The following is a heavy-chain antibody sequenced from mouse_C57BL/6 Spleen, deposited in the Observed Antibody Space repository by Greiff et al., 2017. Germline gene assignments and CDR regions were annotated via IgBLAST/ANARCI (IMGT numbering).Heavy chain of an antibody. CDR2: IHPSDSDT. Sequence: VQLQQPGAELVKPGASVKVSCKASGYTFTSYWMHWVKQRPGQGLEWIGRIHPSDSDTNYNQKFKGKATLTVDKSSSTAYMQLSSLTSKESADYYWAIPYYYDSSRAREAYWGQGTLVTVSA. CDR3: AIPYYYDSSRAREAY. CDR1: GYTFTSYW. D-gene: IGHD1-1*01. V-gene: IGHV1-74*01. J-gene: IGHJ3*01.